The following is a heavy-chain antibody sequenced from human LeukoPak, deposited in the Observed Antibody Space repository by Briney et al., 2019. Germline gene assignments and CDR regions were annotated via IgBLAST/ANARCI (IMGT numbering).Heavy chain of an antibody. D-gene: IGHD4-17*01. CDR2: IYYSGST. CDR1: GGSISSYY. CDR3: ARGAHYGGEEYYYYMDV. Sequence: ETLSLTCTVSGGSISSYYWSWIRQPPGKGLEWIGYIYYSGSTNYNPSLKSRVTISVDTSKNQFSLKLSSVTAADTAVYYCARGAHYGGEEYYYYMDVWGKGTTVTVSS. J-gene: IGHJ6*03. V-gene: IGHV4-59*01.